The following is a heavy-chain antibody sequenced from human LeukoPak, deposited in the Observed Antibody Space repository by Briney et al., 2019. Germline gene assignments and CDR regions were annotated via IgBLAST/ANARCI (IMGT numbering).Heavy chain of an antibody. Sequence: SETLSLTCTVSGGSISSYYWSWIRQPAGKGLEWIGRIYTSGSTNYNPSLTSGGTMSRDTAKKQCSLKLSSVTAADTAMYYCARVGGYYGAKFDYWGQGTLVTVSS. V-gene: IGHV4-4*07. J-gene: IGHJ4*02. CDR3: ARVGGYYGAKFDY. D-gene: IGHD3-16*01. CDR2: IYTSGST. CDR1: GGSISSYY.